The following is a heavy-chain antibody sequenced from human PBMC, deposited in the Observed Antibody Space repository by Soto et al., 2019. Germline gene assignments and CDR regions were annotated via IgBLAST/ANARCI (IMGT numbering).Heavy chain of an antibody. CDR3: ARVGTYYYGSGSLDNWFDP. CDR2: ISAYNGNT. J-gene: IGHJ5*02. D-gene: IGHD3-10*01. Sequence: QVQLVQSGAEVKKPGASVKVSCKASGYTFTSYGISWVRQAPGQGLEWMGWISAYNGNTNYAQKLQGRVTMTTDTSTSTAYMELRSLRSDDTAMYYCARVGTYYYGSGSLDNWFDPWGQGTLVTVSS. CDR1: GYTFTSYG. V-gene: IGHV1-18*01.